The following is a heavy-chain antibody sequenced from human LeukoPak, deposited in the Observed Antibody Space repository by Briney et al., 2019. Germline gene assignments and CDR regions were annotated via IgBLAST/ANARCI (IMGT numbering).Heavy chain of an antibody. CDR2: ISGSGGHT. J-gene: IGHJ3*02. D-gene: IGHD6-13*01. CDR1: GFTFSTYA. V-gene: IGHV3-23*01. CDR3: ARDKMAAAGLHDAFDI. Sequence: GGSLRLFCAASGFTFSTYAMSWVRQGPGKGLEWVSAISGSGGHTNYAGSVKGRFTISRDNSKNTLYLQMNSLRAEDTAVYYCARDKMAAAGLHDAFDIWGQGTMVTVSS.